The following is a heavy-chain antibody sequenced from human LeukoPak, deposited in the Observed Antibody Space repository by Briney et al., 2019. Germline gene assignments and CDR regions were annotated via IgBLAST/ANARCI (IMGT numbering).Heavy chain of an antibody. CDR3: ARALHDSSGYVSFDY. J-gene: IGHJ4*02. Sequence: SETLSLTCTVSGGSISSYYWSWIRQPPGKGLEWIGYIYYSGSTNYNPSLKSRVTISVDTSKNQFSLKLSSVTAADTAVYYCARALHDSSGYVSFDYWGQGTLVTVSS. CDR1: GGSISSYY. V-gene: IGHV4-59*01. D-gene: IGHD3-22*01. CDR2: IYYSGST.